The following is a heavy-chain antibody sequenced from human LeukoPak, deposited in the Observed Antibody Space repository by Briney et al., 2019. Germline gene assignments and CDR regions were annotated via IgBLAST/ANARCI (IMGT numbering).Heavy chain of an antibody. CDR1: GGSISSYF. Sequence: SETLSLTCTVSGGSISSYFWSWLRQPPGKGLEWIGHIYFSGSTNYNPSLKSRVTISLDTSKNQFSLKLSSVTAADTAVYYCARHKSSGTYPLDYWGQGTLVTVSS. D-gene: IGHD1-26*01. CDR3: ARHKSSGTYPLDY. CDR2: IYFSGST. J-gene: IGHJ4*02. V-gene: IGHV4-59*08.